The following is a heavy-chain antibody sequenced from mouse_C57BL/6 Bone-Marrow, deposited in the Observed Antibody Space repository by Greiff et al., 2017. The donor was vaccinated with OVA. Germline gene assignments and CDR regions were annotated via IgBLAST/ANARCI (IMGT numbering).Heavy chain of an antibody. V-gene: IGHV1-72*01. D-gene: IGHD1-1*01. J-gene: IGHJ1*03. CDR2: IDPNSGGT. CDR1: GYTFTSYW. CDR3: ARHYGSSLWYFDV. Sequence: QVQLKQPGAELVKPGASVKLSCKASGYTFTSYWMHWVKQRPGRGLEWIGRIDPNSGGTKYNEKFKSKATLTVDKPSSTAYMQLSSLTSEDSAVYYCARHYGSSLWYFDVWGTGTTVTVSS.